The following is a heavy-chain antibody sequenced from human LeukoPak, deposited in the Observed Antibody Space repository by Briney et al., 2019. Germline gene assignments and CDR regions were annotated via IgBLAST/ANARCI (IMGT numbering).Heavy chain of an antibody. CDR1: GFTFSDYY. V-gene: IGHV3-11*04. CDR2: ISNSGSSI. Sequence: PGGSLRLSCAASGFTFSDYYMSWIRQAPGKGLEWVSYISNSGSSIYYADSVKGRFTISRDNARNSLYLQMNSLRAEDTAVYYCAGGHIAVAGTFDPWGQGTLVTVSS. D-gene: IGHD6-19*01. J-gene: IGHJ5*02. CDR3: AGGHIAVAGTFDP.